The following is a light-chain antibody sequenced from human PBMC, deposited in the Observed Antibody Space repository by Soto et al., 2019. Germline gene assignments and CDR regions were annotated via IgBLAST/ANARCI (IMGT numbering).Light chain of an antibody. CDR3: QQHDNSSPWT. V-gene: IGKV1-5*01. CDR1: QSISSW. CDR2: DAA. Sequence: DMQMTQSPSTLSASVGDRVTITCRASQSISSWLAWYQQKPGKDAKLLINDAATMETSVPPRLSGSGGSRKFSTPTSSGQQQDISAYYYQQHDNSSPWTFGQGTKVDIK. J-gene: IGKJ1*01.